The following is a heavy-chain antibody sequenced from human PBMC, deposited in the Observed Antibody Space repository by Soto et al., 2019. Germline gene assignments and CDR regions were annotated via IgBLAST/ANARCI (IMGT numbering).Heavy chain of an antibody. D-gene: IGHD3-10*01. J-gene: IGHJ4*02. CDR1: GYTFTSYG. Sequence: QVQLVQSGAEVKKPGASVKVSCKASGYTFTSYGISWVRQAPGQGLEWMGWISAYNGNTNYAQKLQGRVTMTTDTSTSTAYMELRSLRSDDTAVYYCARDTYYYGSGTHPPFDYWGRGTLVTVSS. V-gene: IGHV1-18*04. CDR3: ARDTYYYGSGTHPPFDY. CDR2: ISAYNGNT.